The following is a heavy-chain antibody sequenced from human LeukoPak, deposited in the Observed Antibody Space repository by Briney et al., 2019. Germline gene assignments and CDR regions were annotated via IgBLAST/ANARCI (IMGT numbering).Heavy chain of an antibody. Sequence: SETLSLTCAVYGGSFSGYYWSWIRQPPGKGLEWIGEINHSGSTNYNPSLKSRVTISVDTSKNQLSLKLSSVTAADTAVYYCARGPSYYDFWQEFDYWGQGTLVTVSS. CDR2: INHSGST. J-gene: IGHJ4*02. CDR3: ARGPSYYDFWQEFDY. D-gene: IGHD3-3*01. CDR1: GGSFSGYY. V-gene: IGHV4-34*01.